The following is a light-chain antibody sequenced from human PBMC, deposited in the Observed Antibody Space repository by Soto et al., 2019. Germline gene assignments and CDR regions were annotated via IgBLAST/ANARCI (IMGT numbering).Light chain of an antibody. CDR1: QSVSSN. Sequence: EIVMTQSPATLSVSPWERATLSCRASQSVSSNLAWYQQKPGQAPRLLIYGASTRATGIPARFSGSGSGTEFTLTISSLQSEDFAVYYCQQYNNWPPRTFGQGTRLEIK. CDR3: QQYNNWPPRT. J-gene: IGKJ5*01. V-gene: IGKV3-15*01. CDR2: GAS.